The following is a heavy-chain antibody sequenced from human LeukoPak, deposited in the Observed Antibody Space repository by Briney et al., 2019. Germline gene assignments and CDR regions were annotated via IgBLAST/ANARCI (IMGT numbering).Heavy chain of an antibody. J-gene: IGHJ4*02. CDR1: GGSISSGGYY. CDR2: IYYSGST. D-gene: IGHD3-3*01. Sequence: SETLSLTCTVSGGSISSGGYYWSWIRQHPGKGLEWIGYIYYSGSTYYNPSLKSRVTISVDTSKNQFSLRLSSVTAADTAVYYCARDGVEAAFDYWGQGTLVTVSS. V-gene: IGHV4-31*03. CDR3: ARDGVEAAFDY.